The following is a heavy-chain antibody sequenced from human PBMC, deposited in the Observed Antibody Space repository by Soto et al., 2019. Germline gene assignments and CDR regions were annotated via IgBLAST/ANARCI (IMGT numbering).Heavy chain of an antibody. J-gene: IGHJ3*02. V-gene: IGHV3-48*01. Sequence: PGGSLRLSCAASGFTFRNYWMSWVRQAPGKGLEWVSNINSNRNIVYYIDSVKGRFTISRDNAKYSLYLQMNSLRAEDTAVYYCASINYYGSGSYSGAFDIWGQGTMVTVSS. D-gene: IGHD3-10*01. CDR3: ASINYYGSGSYSGAFDI. CDR1: GFTFRNYW. CDR2: INSNRNIV.